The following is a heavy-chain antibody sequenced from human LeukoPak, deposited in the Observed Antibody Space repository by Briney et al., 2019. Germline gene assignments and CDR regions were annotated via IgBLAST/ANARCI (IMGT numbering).Heavy chain of an antibody. CDR2: MSYGGSS. CDR1: GGSITNITYF. CDR3: TRGLGAVY. J-gene: IGHJ4*02. D-gene: IGHD1-26*01. Sequence: SETLSLTCTVSGGSITNITYFWGWIRQPPGTGLEWIGSMSYGGSSYYNPSLKSRVTISVDTSKNQFSLKLSSVTVADTAVYYCTRGLGAVYWGQGTLVTVSS. V-gene: IGHV4-39*02.